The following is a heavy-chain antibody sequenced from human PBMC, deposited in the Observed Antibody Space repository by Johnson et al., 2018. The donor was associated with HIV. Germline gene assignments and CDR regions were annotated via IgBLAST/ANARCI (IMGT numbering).Heavy chain of an antibody. CDR1: GFTFRSYA. D-gene: IGHD3-10*01. CDR3: ARDSGEQLRYAFDI. Sequence: VQLVESGGGLVQPGGSLRLSCEASGFTFRSYAMHWVRQAPGKGLEWVAVISYGGNKQYYVDSVKGRFTISRDNSKNTLYLQMNSLRAEDTAIYYCARDSGEQLRYAFDIWGQGTMVTVSS. V-gene: IGHV3-30-3*01. CDR2: ISYGGNKQ. J-gene: IGHJ3*02.